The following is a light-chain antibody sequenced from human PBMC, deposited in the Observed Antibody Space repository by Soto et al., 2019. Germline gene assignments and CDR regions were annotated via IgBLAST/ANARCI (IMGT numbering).Light chain of an antibody. Sequence: DIVMTQSPATLSVAPGERVTFSCRASQGVSRKLAWYQHKPGQAPRLLISGASTGATGIPARFSGSGSGTEFTLTISSLQSEDFAVFYCQQYGSSPLTFGGGTKV. CDR1: QGVSRK. J-gene: IGKJ4*01. V-gene: IGKV3-15*01. CDR2: GAS. CDR3: QQYGSSPLT.